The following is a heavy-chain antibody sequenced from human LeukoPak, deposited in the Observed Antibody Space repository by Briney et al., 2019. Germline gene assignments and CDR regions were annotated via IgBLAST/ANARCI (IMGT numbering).Heavy chain of an antibody. D-gene: IGHD1-26*01. CDR3: TKDRMGAIIFFDY. V-gene: IGHV3-23*01. CDR1: GFTFSTYG. Sequence: SGGSLRLSCAASGFTFSTYGMSWVRQAPGKGLEWVSTITGSGDRTYNADSLKGRFTISRDNFKNTLYLQMNSLTPEDTAVYYCTKDRMGAIIFFDYWGQGTLVTVSS. CDR2: ITGSGDRT. J-gene: IGHJ4*02.